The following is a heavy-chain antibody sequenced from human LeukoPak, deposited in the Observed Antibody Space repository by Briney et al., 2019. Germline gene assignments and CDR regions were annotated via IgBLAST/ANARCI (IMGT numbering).Heavy chain of an antibody. CDR3: ARRGGYSYVYYFDY. CDR1: GGSISSSSYY. V-gene: IGHV4-39*01. CDR2: IYYSGST. Sequence: SETLSLTCTVSGGSISSSSYYWGWIRQPPGKGLEWIGSIYYSGSTYYNPSLKSRVTISVDTSKNQFSLKLSSVTAADTAVYYCARRGGYSYVYYFDYWSQGTLVTVSS. J-gene: IGHJ4*02. D-gene: IGHD5-18*01.